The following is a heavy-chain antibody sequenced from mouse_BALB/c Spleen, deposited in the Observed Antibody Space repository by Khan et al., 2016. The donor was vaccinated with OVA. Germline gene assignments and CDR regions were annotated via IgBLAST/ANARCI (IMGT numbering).Heavy chain of an antibody. CDR3: ARRDYYAYHWYVDG. J-gene: IGHJ1*01. CDR2: FNPNNGGT. D-gene: IGHD1-2*01. V-gene: IGHV1-22*01. CDR1: GFTFTEYT. Sequence: EVQLQQSGPELVKPGASVKISCKTSGFTFTEYTMHWVKQSHGKSLEWIGRFNPNNGGTSYNQQFKGRAPLHVDESSSTAYMELRSLTSEDSAVYYCARRDYYAYHWYVDGWVAGTTVTVSS.